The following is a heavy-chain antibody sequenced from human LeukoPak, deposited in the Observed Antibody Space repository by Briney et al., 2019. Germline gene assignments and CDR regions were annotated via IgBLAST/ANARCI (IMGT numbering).Heavy chain of an antibody. CDR3: ASTSGWYGIY. D-gene: IGHD6-19*01. V-gene: IGHV4-34*01. CDR1: GGSFSGYY. J-gene: IGHJ4*02. CDR2: IYYSGST. Sequence: PSETLSLTCAVYGGSFSGYYWSWIRQPPGKVLEWIGNIYYSGSTYYNPSLKSRVTISVDTSKNQFSLKLSSVTAADTAVYYCASTSGWYGIYWGQGTLVTVSS.